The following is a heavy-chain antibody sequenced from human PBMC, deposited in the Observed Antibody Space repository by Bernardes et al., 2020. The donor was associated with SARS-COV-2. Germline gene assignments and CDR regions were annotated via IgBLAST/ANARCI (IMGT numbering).Heavy chain of an antibody. CDR3: ARTPQVRSSWLRDYGMDV. J-gene: IGHJ6*02. D-gene: IGHD2-15*01. CDR1: GYTFTSYG. CDR2: ISVYNGNA. Sequence: ASVKVSCKASGYTFTSYGISWVRQAPGQGLEWMGWISVYNGNANFAQKVQGRVSMTTDISTTTVYMELRSLRSDDTAVYYCARTPQVRSSWLRDYGMDVWGQGTTVTVSS. V-gene: IGHV1-18*04.